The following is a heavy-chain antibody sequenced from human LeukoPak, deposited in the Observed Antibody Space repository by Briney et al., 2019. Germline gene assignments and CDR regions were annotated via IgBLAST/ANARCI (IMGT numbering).Heavy chain of an antibody. V-gene: IGHV3-9*03. CDR3: AKDNYDILTGYFDY. CDR2: ISWSSGSI. J-gene: IGHJ4*02. Sequence: GGSLRLSCAASGFTFDDYAMHWVRHAPGKGLEWVSGISWSSGSIGYADSVKGRFTISRDNAKNSLYLQMNSLRAEDMALYYCAKDNYDILTGYFDYWGQGTLVTVSS. CDR1: GFTFDDYA. D-gene: IGHD3-9*01.